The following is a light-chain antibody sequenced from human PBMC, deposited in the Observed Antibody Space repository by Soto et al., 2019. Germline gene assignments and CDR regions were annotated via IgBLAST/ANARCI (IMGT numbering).Light chain of an antibody. V-gene: IGKV3-11*01. Sequence: EIVLTQSPATLSLSPGERATLSCRASQSVNNYLAWYQQKPGQAPRLLIYDASNRATGIPGRFRGSGSGTDFTLTISSLEPEDFALDYCQQRANWPRTFGQGTKVEIK. J-gene: IGKJ1*01. CDR2: DAS. CDR1: QSVNNY. CDR3: QQRANWPRT.